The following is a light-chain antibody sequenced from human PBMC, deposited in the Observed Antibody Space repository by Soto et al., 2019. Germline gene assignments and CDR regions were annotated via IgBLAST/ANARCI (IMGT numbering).Light chain of an antibody. V-gene: IGLV1-40*01. J-gene: IGLJ2*01. Sequence: QSVLTQPPSVSGAPGQRVIISCTGSSSNIGAGYDVHWYQQLPGTAPKLLIYGNKNRPSGVPDRISGSKSATSASLAITGLQAEDEGDYYCQSYDSSLSGSLFGGGTKVTVL. CDR1: SSNIGAGYD. CDR3: QSYDSSLSGSL. CDR2: GNK.